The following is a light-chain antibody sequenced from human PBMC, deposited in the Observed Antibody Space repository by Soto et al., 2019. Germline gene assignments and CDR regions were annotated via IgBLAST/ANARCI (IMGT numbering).Light chain of an antibody. CDR2: GAS. J-gene: IGKJ1*01. Sequence: EIVMTQSPATLSVSPVEIATLPCRASQSVSSNLAWYQQKPGQAPRLLIYGASSRATGIPDRFSGSGSGTDFTLTISRLEPEDFAVYYCQQYDSSPRTFGQGTTVDIK. CDR3: QQYDSSPRT. V-gene: IGKV3-20*01. CDR1: QSVSSN.